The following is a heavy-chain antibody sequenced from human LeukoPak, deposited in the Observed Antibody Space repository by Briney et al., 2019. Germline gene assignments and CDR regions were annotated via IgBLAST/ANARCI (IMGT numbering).Heavy chain of an antibody. V-gene: IGHV3-30*18. CDR1: GFTFSSYG. J-gene: IGHJ4*02. CDR3: AEDHPLFDY. CDR2: ISYDGSNK. Sequence: GGSLRLSCAASGFTFSSYGMHWVRQAPGKGLEWVAVISYDGSNKYYADSVKGRFTISRDNSKNTLYLQMNSLRAEDTAVYYCAEDHPLFDYWGQGTLVTVSS.